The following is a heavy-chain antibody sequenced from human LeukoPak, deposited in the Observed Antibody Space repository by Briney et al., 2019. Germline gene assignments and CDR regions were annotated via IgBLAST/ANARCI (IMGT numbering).Heavy chain of an antibody. CDR3: AFGGGGRSDFWKVAWFDP. CDR1: GFTFSSYA. V-gene: IGHV3-23*01. CDR2: ISGSSSMT. J-gene: IGHJ5*02. D-gene: IGHD3-3*01. Sequence: GGSLRLSCAASGFTFSSYAMSWVRQAPGRGLEWVSAISGSSSMTYYSDSVKDRFTISRDNSKNTLYLQLNRLRAEDTATYYWAFGGGGRSDFWKVAWFDPWGQGTLVAVSS.